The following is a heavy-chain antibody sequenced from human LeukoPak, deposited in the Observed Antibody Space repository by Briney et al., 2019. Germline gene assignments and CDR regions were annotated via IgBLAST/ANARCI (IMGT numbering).Heavy chain of an antibody. D-gene: IGHD3-22*01. CDR3: AKVALFSGYYPPFDY. CDR1: GFTFSNYG. J-gene: IGHJ4*02. V-gene: IGHV3-30*18. CDR2: ISYDGSNE. Sequence: PWGSLRLSCTASGFTFSNYGMHWVRQAPGKGLEWVAVISYDGSNEYYADSVKGRFTISRDNSKNTLFLQMNSLRPEDTAVYHCAKVALFSGYYPPFDYWGQGTLVTVSS.